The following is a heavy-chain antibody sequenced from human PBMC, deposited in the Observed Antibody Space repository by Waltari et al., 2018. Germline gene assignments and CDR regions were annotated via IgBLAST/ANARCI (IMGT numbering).Heavy chain of an antibody. Sequence: QVQLVQSGAEVKKPGASVQVSCKASVYTFTGYYMHWVRQAPGRGLEWVGWINPNSGGTNYAQKFQGRVTMTRDTSISTAYMELSRLRSDDTAVYYCAREGGSYYPLDYWGQGTLVTVSS. J-gene: IGHJ4*02. D-gene: IGHD1-26*01. CDR2: INPNSGGT. V-gene: IGHV1-2*02. CDR3: AREGGSYYPLDY. CDR1: VYTFTGYY.